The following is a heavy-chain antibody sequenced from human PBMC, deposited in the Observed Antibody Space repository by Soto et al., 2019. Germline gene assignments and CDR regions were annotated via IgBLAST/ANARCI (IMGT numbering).Heavy chain of an antibody. CDR2: INPSGGST. D-gene: IGHD1-1*01. Sequence: QVQLVQSGAEVKKPGASVRVSCKASGYTFTYYYMHWVRQAPGQGLEWMGIINPSGGSTNYAQKFQGGVTMTRDTSTSTVYTALSSLRSEDTAVYYCARVQGTTGTTNLYWYFDLWGRGTLVTVSS. CDR3: ARVQGTTGTTNLYWYFDL. J-gene: IGHJ2*01. V-gene: IGHV1-46*01. CDR1: GYTFTYYY.